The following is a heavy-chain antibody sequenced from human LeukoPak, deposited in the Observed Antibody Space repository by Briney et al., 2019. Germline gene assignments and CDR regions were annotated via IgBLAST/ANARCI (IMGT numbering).Heavy chain of an antibody. CDR2: IYYSGST. CDR1: GGSISSSSYY. J-gene: IGHJ4*02. Sequence: PSETLSLTCTVSGGSISSSSYYWGWIRQPPGKGLEWIGSIYYSGSTYYNPSLKSRVTISVDTSKNQFSLKLSSVTAADTAVYYCARGWRNFDYWGQGTLVTVSS. V-gene: IGHV4-39*01. CDR3: ARGWRNFDY. D-gene: IGHD6-19*01.